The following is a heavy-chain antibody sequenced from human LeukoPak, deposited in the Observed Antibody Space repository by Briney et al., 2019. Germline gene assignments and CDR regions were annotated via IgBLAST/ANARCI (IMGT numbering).Heavy chain of an antibody. Sequence: PGGSPRLSCAASGFTFNSFAMNWVRQAPGKGLEWVSSISGSDGSSHYADFVKGRFTISRDNSKNTLHLQMNSLRAEDTAVYYCAKSLGVGGYTRYKGFDQWGQGTLVTVSS. CDR3: AKSLGVGGYTRYKGFDQ. CDR2: ISGSDGSS. V-gene: IGHV3-23*01. CDR1: GFTFNSFA. D-gene: IGHD3-16*02. J-gene: IGHJ4*02.